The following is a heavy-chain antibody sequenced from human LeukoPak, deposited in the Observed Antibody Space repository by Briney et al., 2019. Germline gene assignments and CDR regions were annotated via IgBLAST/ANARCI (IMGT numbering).Heavy chain of an antibody. CDR1: GYTFTSYY. D-gene: IGHD5-24*01. Sequence: ASVKVSCKASGYTFTSYYMHWVRQAPGQGLEWMGIINPSGGSTSYAQKFQGRVTMTRDTSTSTVYMELSSLRSEDTAVYYCARVGESGDGYNSFDYWGQGTLVTDSS. J-gene: IGHJ4*02. CDR3: ARVGESGDGYNSFDY. V-gene: IGHV1-46*01. CDR2: INPSGGST.